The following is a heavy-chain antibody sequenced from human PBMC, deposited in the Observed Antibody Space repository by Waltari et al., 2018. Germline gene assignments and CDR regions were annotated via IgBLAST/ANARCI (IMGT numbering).Heavy chain of an antibody. V-gene: IGHV4-61*02. CDR1: GGSIDSGSYY. CDR2: IYTSGRT. Sequence: QVQLQESGPGLVKPSQTLSLTCTVSGGSIDSGSYYWSWSRQPAGKGLEWIGRIYTSGRTNSNPSLKSQVTTSVDTSKNQFLRNLSSVTAADTAVYYCARGPLLSKVDYWGQGTLVTVSS. D-gene: IGHD1-26*01. CDR3: ARGPLLSKVDY. J-gene: IGHJ4*02.